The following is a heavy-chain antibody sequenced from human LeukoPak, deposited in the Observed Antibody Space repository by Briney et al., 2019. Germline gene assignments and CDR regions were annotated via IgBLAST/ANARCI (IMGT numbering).Heavy chain of an antibody. J-gene: IGHJ3*02. CDR1: GGSFSGYY. V-gene: IGHV4-34*01. D-gene: IGHD3-10*01. CDR3: VSSGSPLDDAFDI. Sequence: SETLSLTCAVYGGSFSGYYWSWIRQPPGKGLEWIGEIKHSGSTNYNPSLKSRVTISVDTSKNQFSLKLSSVTAADTAVYYCVSSGSPLDDAFDIWGQGTMVTVSS. CDR2: IKHSGST.